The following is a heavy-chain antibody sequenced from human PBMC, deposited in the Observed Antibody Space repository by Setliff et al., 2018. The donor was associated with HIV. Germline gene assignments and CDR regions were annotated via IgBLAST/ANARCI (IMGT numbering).Heavy chain of an antibody. Sequence: SVKVSCKASGGTFSNYAVSWVRQAPGQGLEWMGGIIPMFGTPNYAQKFQGRVTITADESTSTAYMELSSLRSEDTAVYYCSIDVIGGWLRPMPDYWGPGTLVTVSS. CDR2: IIPMFGTP. J-gene: IGHJ4*02. D-gene: IGHD5-12*01. V-gene: IGHV1-69*13. CDR1: GGTFSNYA. CDR3: SIDVIGGWLRPMPDY.